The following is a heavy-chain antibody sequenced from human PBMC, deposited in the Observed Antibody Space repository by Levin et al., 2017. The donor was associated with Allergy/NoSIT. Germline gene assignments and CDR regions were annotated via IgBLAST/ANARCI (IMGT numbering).Heavy chain of an antibody. J-gene: IGHJ5*02. V-gene: IGHV1-69*13. Sequence: SVKVSCKASGGTFSSYAISWVRQAPGQGLEWMGGIIPIFGTANYAQKFQGRVTITADESTSTAYMELSSLRSEDTAVYYCASTPVEMALRNPHWFDPWGQGTLVTVSS. CDR1: GGTFSSYA. D-gene: IGHD5-24*01. CDR2: IIPIFGTA. CDR3: ASTPVEMALRNPHWFDP.